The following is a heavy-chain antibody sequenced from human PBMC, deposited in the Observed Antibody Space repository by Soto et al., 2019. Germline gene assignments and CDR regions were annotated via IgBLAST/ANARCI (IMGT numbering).Heavy chain of an antibody. CDR2: IYYSGST. CDR1: GGSISSYY. D-gene: IGHD3-22*01. CDR3: ARMDSSGFVPDY. V-gene: IGHV4-59*08. J-gene: IGHJ4*02. Sequence: QVQLQESGPGLVKPSETLSLTCTVSGGSISSYYWSWIRQPPGKGLEWIGYIYYSGSTNYNPSLMSRVTISVDTSKNQFSLKLSSVTAADTAVYYCARMDSSGFVPDYWGQGTLVTVSS.